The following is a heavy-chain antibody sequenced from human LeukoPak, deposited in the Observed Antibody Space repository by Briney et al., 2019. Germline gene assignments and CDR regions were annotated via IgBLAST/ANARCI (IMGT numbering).Heavy chain of an antibody. V-gene: IGHV3-23*01. D-gene: IGHD3-10*01. CDR3: AKRNTMVRGGPCFDY. Sequence: GGSLRLSCVASGFTLRSYVMNWVRQAPGKGLEWVSIIFGAGKNTTYYADSVKGRFTVSRDNSKNTLYLQMTSLRPEDTAIYYCAKRNTMVRGGPCFDYWGRGILVTVSS. CDR1: GFTLRSYV. J-gene: IGHJ4*02. CDR2: IFGAGKNTT.